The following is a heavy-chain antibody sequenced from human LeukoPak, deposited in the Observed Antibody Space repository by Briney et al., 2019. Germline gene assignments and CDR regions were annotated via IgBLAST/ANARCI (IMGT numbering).Heavy chain of an antibody. CDR3: ARGGYDILTGYSP. J-gene: IGHJ5*02. V-gene: IGHV4-59*01. CDR1: GGSISSYY. CDR2: IYYSGST. Sequence: SETLSLTCTASGGSISSYYWSWIRQPPGKGLEWIGYIYYSGSTNYNPSLKSRVTISVDTSKNQFSLKLSSVTAADTAAYYCARGGYDILTGYSPWGQGTLVTVSS. D-gene: IGHD3-9*01.